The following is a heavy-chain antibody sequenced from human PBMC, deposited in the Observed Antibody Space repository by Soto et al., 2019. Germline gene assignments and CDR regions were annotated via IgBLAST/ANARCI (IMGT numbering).Heavy chain of an antibody. Sequence: QVQLMQSGAEVKKPGSSVKVSCKASGGTISTNVISWVRQAPGQGLEWMGEIMPIFAAPNNAQKFQGRLTITADTSMTTVYMELSGLTSEDTAVYFCATGARYCSGGSCYPDDWGQGTLVIVSS. V-gene: IGHV1-69*06. CDR1: GGTISTNV. J-gene: IGHJ4*02. D-gene: IGHD2-15*01. CDR3: ATGARYCSGGSCYPDD. CDR2: IMPIFAAP.